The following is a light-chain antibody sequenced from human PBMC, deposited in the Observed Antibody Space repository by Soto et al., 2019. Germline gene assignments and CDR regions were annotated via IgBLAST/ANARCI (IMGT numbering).Light chain of an antibody. Sequence: ESVLTQSPGTLSMSPGERATLSCRASQSVSSSYSAWYQQKPGQAPRPLIYGASRRATGIPDRFSGSGSGTDFTLTISRLEPEDFAVYYCQQYGSSPFSFGPGTKVDIK. J-gene: IGKJ3*01. CDR1: QSVSSSY. CDR2: GAS. V-gene: IGKV3-20*01. CDR3: QQYGSSPFS.